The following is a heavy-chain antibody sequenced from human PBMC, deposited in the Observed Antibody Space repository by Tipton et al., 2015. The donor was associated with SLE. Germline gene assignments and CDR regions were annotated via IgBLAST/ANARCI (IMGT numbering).Heavy chain of an antibody. CDR3: ARHFYNIGWNHFDN. V-gene: IGHV4-59*08. J-gene: IGHJ4*02. CDR2: IYDTGST. CDR1: GGSVSGHY. Sequence: LRLSCTVSGGSVSGHYRSWIRQPPGKGLEWIGYIYDTGSTSYNPSLKSRVTIPEDTSKQQFSLKLSPLTAADTAVYYCARHFYNIGWNHFDNWGPGTLVTVSS. D-gene: IGHD6-19*01.